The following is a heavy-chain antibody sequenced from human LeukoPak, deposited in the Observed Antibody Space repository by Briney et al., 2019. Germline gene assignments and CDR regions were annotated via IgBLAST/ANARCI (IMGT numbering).Heavy chain of an antibody. D-gene: IGHD4-17*01. V-gene: IGHV4-59*13. CDR1: GGSISTYY. Sequence: SETLSLTCTVSGGSISTYYWAWIRRPPGKGLEWIGYIYYSGSTFYNPALKSRVTISVDTSKNQFSLKLSSVTAADTAVYYCARCDNGDTGWFDPWGQGTLVTVSS. CDR3: ARCDNGDTGWFDP. CDR2: IYYSGST. J-gene: IGHJ5*02.